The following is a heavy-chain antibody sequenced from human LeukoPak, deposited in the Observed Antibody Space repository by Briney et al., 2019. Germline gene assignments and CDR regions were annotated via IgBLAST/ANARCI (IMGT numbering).Heavy chain of an antibody. Sequence: SGGSLRLSCAASGFTFSSYEMNWVRQAPGKVLEWVSYISSSGSTIYYADSVKGRFTISRDNAKNSLYLQMNSLRAEDTAVYYCARGDSSGWYLYFDYWGQGTLVTVSS. D-gene: IGHD6-19*01. CDR3: ARGDSSGWYLYFDY. J-gene: IGHJ4*02. V-gene: IGHV3-48*03. CDR1: GFTFSSYE. CDR2: ISSSGSTI.